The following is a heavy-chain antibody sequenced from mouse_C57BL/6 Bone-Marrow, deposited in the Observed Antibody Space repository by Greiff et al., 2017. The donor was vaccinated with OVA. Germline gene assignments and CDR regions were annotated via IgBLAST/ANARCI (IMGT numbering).Heavy chain of an antibody. CDR1: GYAFSSSW. CDR3: VRHYDGYYSSYFDY. D-gene: IGHD2-3*01. V-gene: IGHV1-82*01. J-gene: IGHJ2*01. CDR2: IYPGDGDT. Sequence: VKLVESGPELVKPGASVKISCKASGYAFSSSWMNWVKQRPGKGLEWIGRIYPGDGDTNYNGKFKGKATLTAAKSSSTSYMQLSSLTSEDSAVYLGVRHYDGYYSSYFDYGGQGTTLTVTS.